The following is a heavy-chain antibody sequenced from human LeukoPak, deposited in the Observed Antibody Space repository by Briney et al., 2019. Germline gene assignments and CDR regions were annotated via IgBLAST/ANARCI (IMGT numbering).Heavy chain of an antibody. CDR3: ARDYTGYFP. V-gene: IGHV3-11*01. D-gene: IGHD3-9*01. CDR2: ISSGGSAR. Sequence: GGSLRLSCAASGFTFSDYYMSWIRQAPGKGLEWVSHISSGGSARYYADSVKGRFTISRDNAKNSLYLQMNSLRAKDRAVYYCARDYTGYFPWGQGTLVIVSS. CDR1: GFTFSDYY. J-gene: IGHJ5*02.